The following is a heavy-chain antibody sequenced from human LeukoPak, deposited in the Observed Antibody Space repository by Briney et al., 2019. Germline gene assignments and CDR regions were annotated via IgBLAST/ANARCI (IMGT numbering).Heavy chain of an antibody. CDR1: GYTFTGYY. V-gene: IGHV1-2*02. J-gene: IGHJ5*02. CDR2: INPNSGGT. D-gene: IGHD2-2*01. Sequence: ASVKVSCKASGYTFTGYYMHWVRQAPGQGLEWMGWINPNSGGTNYAQKFQGRVTMTRDTSISTAYMELSGLRSDDTAVYYCARVPCITTSCSPINWFDPWGQGTLVTVSS. CDR3: ARVPCITTSCSPINWFDP.